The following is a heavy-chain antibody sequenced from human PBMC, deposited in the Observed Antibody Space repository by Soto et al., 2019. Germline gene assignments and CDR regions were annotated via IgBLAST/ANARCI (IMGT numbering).Heavy chain of an antibody. V-gene: IGHV3-30-3*01. D-gene: IGHD6-13*01. CDR2: IPNTENKK. J-gene: IGHJ3*02. Sequence: GGSLRLSCVASGFTFSSYGMHWVRQAPGKGLEWVAVIPNTENKKYYADSVKGRFTISRDNSQNTLFLQMDSLMSEDTAMYYCARTAGGRVRGALDIWGQGTMVTVSS. CDR1: GFTFSSYG. CDR3: ARTAGGRVRGALDI.